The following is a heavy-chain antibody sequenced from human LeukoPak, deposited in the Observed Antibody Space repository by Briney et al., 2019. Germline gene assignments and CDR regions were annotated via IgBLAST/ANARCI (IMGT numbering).Heavy chain of an antibody. CDR3: TRVAMITFGGYYYYYYGMDV. V-gene: IGHV4-34*01. Sequence: SETLSLTCAVYGGSFSGYYWSWIRQPPGKGLEWIGEINHSGSTNYNPSLKSRVTISVDTSKNQFSLKLSSVTAADTAVYYCTRVAMITFGGYYYYYYGMDVWGKGTTVTVSS. CDR1: GGSFSGYY. J-gene: IGHJ6*04. D-gene: IGHD3-16*01. CDR2: INHSGST.